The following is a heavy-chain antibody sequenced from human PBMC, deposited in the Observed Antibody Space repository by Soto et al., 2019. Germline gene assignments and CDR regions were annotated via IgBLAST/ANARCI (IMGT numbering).Heavy chain of an antibody. CDR2: ISAYNGNT. Sequence: QVQLVQSGAEVKKPGASVKVSCKASGYTFTSYGISWVRQAPGQGLEWMGWISAYNGNTNYAQKLQGRVTMTTDTSTSTAYRKLRSLRADDTAVYYCAREMSIAARRPLLRSDYGMDVWGQGTKVTVSS. J-gene: IGHJ6*02. D-gene: IGHD6-6*01. CDR3: AREMSIAARRPLLRSDYGMDV. V-gene: IGHV1-18*01. CDR1: GYTFTSYG.